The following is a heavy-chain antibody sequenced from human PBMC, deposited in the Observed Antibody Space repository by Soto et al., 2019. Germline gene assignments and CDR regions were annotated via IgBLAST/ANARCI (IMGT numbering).Heavy chain of an antibody. CDR2: INHSGST. V-gene: IGHV4-34*01. Sequence: QVQLQQWGAGLLKPSETLSLTCAVYGGSFSGYYWSWIRQPPGKGLEGIGEINHSGSTNYNPSLKSRVTISVDTSKNQFSLKLSSVTAADTAGYYCARVPSGNLKYFQHWGQGTLVTVSS. D-gene: IGHD3-10*01. J-gene: IGHJ1*01. CDR3: ARVPSGNLKYFQH. CDR1: GGSFSGYY.